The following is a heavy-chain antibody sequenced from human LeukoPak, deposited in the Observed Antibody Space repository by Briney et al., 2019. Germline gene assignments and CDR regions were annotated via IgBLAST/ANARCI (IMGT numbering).Heavy chain of an antibody. CDR3: ARGGSGYSYGPDNWFDP. V-gene: IGHV1-69*13. D-gene: IGHD5-18*01. CDR2: IIPIFGTA. J-gene: IGHJ5*02. CDR1: GGTFSSYA. Sequence: SVKVSCKASGGTFSSYAISWVRQAPGQGLEWMGGIIPIFGTANYAQKFQGRVTITADESTSTAYMELSSLRSEDTAVYYCARGGSGYSYGPDNWFDPWGQGTLVTVSS.